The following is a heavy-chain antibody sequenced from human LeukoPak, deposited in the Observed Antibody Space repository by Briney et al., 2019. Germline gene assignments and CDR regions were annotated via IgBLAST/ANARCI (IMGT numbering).Heavy chain of an antibody. CDR1: GYTFTSYD. CDR2: MNPNSGNT. Sequence: GASVKVSCKASGYTFTSYDINWVRQATGQGLEWMGWMNPNSGNTGYAQKFQGRVTITRNTSISTAYMELSSLRSEDTAVYYCARGFARYDFWSALGHRNWFDPWGQGTLVTVSS. V-gene: IGHV1-8*03. J-gene: IGHJ5*02. CDR3: ARGFARYDFWSALGHRNWFDP. D-gene: IGHD3-3*01.